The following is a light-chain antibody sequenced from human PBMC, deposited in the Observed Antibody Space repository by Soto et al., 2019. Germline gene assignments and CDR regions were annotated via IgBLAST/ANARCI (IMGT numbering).Light chain of an antibody. CDR3: QQYNNWPLT. CDR2: GAS. Sequence: EVVMTQSPATLSVSPGERATLSCRASQSVGSHLAWYQQKPGQAPRLLIYGASTRATGIPARFSGSVSGTEFTLTITSLQSEDFAVYYCQQYNNWPLTFGGGTKVEI. V-gene: IGKV3-15*01. CDR1: QSVGSH. J-gene: IGKJ4*01.